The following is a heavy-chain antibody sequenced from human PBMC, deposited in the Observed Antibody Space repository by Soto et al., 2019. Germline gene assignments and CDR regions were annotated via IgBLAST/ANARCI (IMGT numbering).Heavy chain of an antibody. J-gene: IGHJ5*01. CDR1: GGSSRSYE. CDR2: IYYSGST. CDR3: ARLGGYXQSLDP. Sequence: PETLQVTYTVSGGSSRSYEWTWFRQPPGKGLEWIGYIYYSGSTNYNPSLKSRVTISLDTSKNQFSLKLSSVTAADTAVYYCARLGGYXQSLDPWGKGTLVTVS. V-gene: IGHV4-59*08. D-gene: IGHD3-22*01.